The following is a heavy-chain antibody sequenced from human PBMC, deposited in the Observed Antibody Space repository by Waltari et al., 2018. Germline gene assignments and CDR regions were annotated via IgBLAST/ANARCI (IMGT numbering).Heavy chain of an antibody. V-gene: IGHV1-8*03. CDR2: MKPNSGNT. Sequence: QVQLVQSGAEVKKPGASVKVSCKASGYTFTSYDINWVRQATGQGLEWMGWMKPNSGNTGYAQKFQGRVTITRNTSISTAYMELSSLRSEDTAVYYCAIRYFDWFSRSHGAFDIWGQGTMVTVSS. D-gene: IGHD3-9*01. CDR1: GYTFTSYD. CDR3: AIRYFDWFSRSHGAFDI. J-gene: IGHJ3*02.